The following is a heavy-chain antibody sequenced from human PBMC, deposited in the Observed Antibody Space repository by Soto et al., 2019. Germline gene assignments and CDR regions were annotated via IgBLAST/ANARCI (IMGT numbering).Heavy chain of an antibody. CDR3: ARGWSLWFCGAMEDYYYGMDV. CDR1: GYTFTGYY. Sequence: ASVKVSCKASGYTFTGYYMHWVRQAPGQGLEWMGWINPNSGGTNYAQKFQGRVTMTRDTSISTAYMELSRLRSDDTAVYYCARGWSLWFCGAMEDYYYGMDVWGQGTTVIVSS. J-gene: IGHJ6*02. D-gene: IGHD3-10*01. CDR2: INPNSGGT. V-gene: IGHV1-2*02.